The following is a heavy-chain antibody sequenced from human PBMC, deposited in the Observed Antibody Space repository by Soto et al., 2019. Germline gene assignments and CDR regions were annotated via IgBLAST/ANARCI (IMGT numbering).Heavy chain of an antibody. V-gene: IGHV4-31*03. CDR3: ARVRITMIVVFDY. Sequence: PSETLSLTCTVSGGSISSGGYYWSWIRQHPGKGLEWIGYIYYSGSTYYNPSLKSRVTISVDTSKNQFSLKLSSVTAADTAVYYCARVRITMIVVFDYWGQGTLVTVSS. J-gene: IGHJ4*02. CDR2: IYYSGST. D-gene: IGHD3-22*01. CDR1: GGSISSGGYY.